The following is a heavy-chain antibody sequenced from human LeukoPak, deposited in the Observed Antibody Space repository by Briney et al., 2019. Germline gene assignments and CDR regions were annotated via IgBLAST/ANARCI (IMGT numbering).Heavy chain of an antibody. V-gene: IGHV4-39*07. Sequence: PSETLSLTCTVSGGSINSGSHYWGWLRQPPGKGLEWIGSIYYTGKTYYNPSLKSRATMSVDTSKSQFSLKLSSVTAADTAVYYCARDRGYYGSGRANAFDIWGQGTMVTVSS. CDR3: ARDRGYYGSGRANAFDI. J-gene: IGHJ3*02. CDR2: IYYTGKT. CDR1: GGSINSGSHY. D-gene: IGHD3-10*01.